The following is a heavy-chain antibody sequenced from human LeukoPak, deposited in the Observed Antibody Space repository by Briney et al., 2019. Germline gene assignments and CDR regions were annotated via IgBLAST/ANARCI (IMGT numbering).Heavy chain of an antibody. V-gene: IGHV4-34*01. CDR2: INHSGST. D-gene: IGHD6-13*01. CDR1: GGSFSGYY. J-gene: IGHJ4*02. Sequence: SETLSLTCAVYGGSFSGYYWSWIRQPPGKGLEWIGEINHSGSTNYNPSLKSRVTISVGTSKNQFSLKLSSVTAADTAVYYCARVGEQQLGPIDYWGQGTLVTVSS. CDR3: ARVGEQQLGPIDY.